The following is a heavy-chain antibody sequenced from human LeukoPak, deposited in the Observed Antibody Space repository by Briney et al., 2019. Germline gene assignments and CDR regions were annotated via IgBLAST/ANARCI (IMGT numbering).Heavy chain of an antibody. Sequence: GGSLRLSCAASGFTFDDFAIHWVRQAPGKGLEWVSGISWNSVTIGYADSVKGRFTISRDNAKNSLYLQMNSLRPEDTALYFCTKVRGYSYGPFGYWGQGTLVTVSS. CDR3: TKVRGYSYGPFGY. D-gene: IGHD5-18*01. CDR2: ISWNSVTI. J-gene: IGHJ4*02. CDR1: GFTFDDFA. V-gene: IGHV3-9*01.